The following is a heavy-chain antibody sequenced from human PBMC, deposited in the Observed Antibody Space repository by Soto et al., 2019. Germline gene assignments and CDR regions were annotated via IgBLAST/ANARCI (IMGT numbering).Heavy chain of an antibody. CDR2: IWYDGSNK. CDR1: GFTFSSYG. CDR3: ARDSTIFGRAFDI. J-gene: IGHJ3*02. D-gene: IGHD3-3*01. V-gene: IGHV3-33*01. Sequence: GSLRLSCAASGFTFSSYGMHWVRQAPGKGLEWVAVIWYDGSNKYYADSVKGRFTISRDNSKNTLYLQMNSLRAEDTAVYYCARDSTIFGRAFDIWGQGTMVTVSS.